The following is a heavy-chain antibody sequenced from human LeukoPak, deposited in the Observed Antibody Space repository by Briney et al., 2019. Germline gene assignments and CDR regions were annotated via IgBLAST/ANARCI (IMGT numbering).Heavy chain of an antibody. D-gene: IGHD4-17*01. V-gene: IGHV5-10-1*01. CDR3: ARHFYGDYAFDY. CDR2: IDPADSYT. J-gene: IGHJ4*02. Sequence: GESLRISCEGSGYSFTVFWITWVRQMPGKGREWMGTIDPADSYTNYSPSFQGHVTISADKSVSTAYLHWSSLKASDTAIYYCARHFYGDYAFDYWGLGTLVTVSS. CDR1: GYSFTVFW.